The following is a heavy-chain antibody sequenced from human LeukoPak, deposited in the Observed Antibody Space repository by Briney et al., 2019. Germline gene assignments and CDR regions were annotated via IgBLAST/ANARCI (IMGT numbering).Heavy chain of an antibody. CDR1: GFTFRSYA. CDR2: ISYDGSNK. D-gene: IGHD6-19*01. Sequence: GGSLRLSCAASGFTFRSYAIQWVRQAPGKGLEWVAVISYDGSNKNYADSVKGRFTISRDNPRNTLYLQMNSLRAEDTAVYYCAREGSSGWYRGYFQHWGQGTLVTVSS. V-gene: IGHV3-30*04. J-gene: IGHJ1*01. CDR3: AREGSSGWYRGYFQH.